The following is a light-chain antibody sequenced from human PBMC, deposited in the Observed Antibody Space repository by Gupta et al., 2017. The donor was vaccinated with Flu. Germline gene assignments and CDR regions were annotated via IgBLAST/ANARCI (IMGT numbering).Light chain of an antibody. CDR3: CSNAGTYTWV. CDR1: SSDVCGANY. Sequence: QSALTQPASVSGSPGQSITISCTGNSSDVCGANYVSWYQPTPGKAPKFMIYDFNKRPSGVPDRFSGSKSGNTSSLTISGLQAEDEADYYCCSNAGTYTWVLGTGTKVTVL. CDR2: DFN. J-gene: IGLJ1*01. V-gene: IGLV2-11*01.